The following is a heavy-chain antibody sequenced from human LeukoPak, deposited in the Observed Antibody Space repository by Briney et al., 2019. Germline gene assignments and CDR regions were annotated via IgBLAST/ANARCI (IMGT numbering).Heavy chain of an antibody. CDR2: IYYSGST. Sequence: SETLSLTCTVSGGSISSYYWSWIRQPPGKGLEWIGYIYYSGSTNYNPSLKSRVTISVDTSKNQFSLKLSSVTAADTAVYYCASFRDGYNLGAFDIWGQGTMVTVSS. CDR3: ASFRDGYNLGAFDI. CDR1: GGSISSYY. D-gene: IGHD5-24*01. J-gene: IGHJ3*02. V-gene: IGHV4-59*01.